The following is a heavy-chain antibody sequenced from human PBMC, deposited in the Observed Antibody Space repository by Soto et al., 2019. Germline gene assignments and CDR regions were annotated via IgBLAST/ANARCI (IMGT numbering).Heavy chain of an antibody. V-gene: IGHV4-30-2*02. D-gene: IGHD2-21*01. CDR2: IYHSGST. CDR1: GGSISSGGYS. J-gene: IGHJ4*02. Sequence: KPSETLSLTCAVSGGSISSGGYSWSWIRQPPGKGLEWIGYIYHSGSTYYNPSLKSRVTMSVDTSKNQFSLKLTSVNAADTAVYYCTRGGDAYKNGHWGQGTLVTVSS. CDR3: TRGGDAYKNGH.